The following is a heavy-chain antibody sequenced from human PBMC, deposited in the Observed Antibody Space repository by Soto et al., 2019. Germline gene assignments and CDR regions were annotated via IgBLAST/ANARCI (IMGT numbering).Heavy chain of an antibody. CDR1: GYSFTSYW. V-gene: IGHV5-51*01. J-gene: IGHJ4*02. CDR2: IYPGDSDT. Sequence: GESLKISCKGSGYSFTSYWIGWVRQMPGKGLEWMGIIYPGDSDTRYSPSFQGQVTISADKSISTAYLQWSSLKASDTAMYYCARYGDCSGGSCYRLTFGGVIDYWGQGTLVTVSS. CDR3: ARYGDCSGGSCYRLTFGGVIDY. D-gene: IGHD2-15*01.